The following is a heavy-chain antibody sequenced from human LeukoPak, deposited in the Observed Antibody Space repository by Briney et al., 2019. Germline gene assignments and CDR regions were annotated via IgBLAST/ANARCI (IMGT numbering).Heavy chain of an antibody. CDR1: GYTFTSYA. CDR2: INAGNGNT. Sequence: ASVKVSCKASGYTFTSYAMHWVRQAPGQRLEWMGWINAGNGNTKYSQKFQGRVTITRDTSARTAYMELSSLRSEDTAVYYCARGTAGGDYVPQPPLWEVALDPWGQGTLVTVSS. CDR3: ARGTAGGDYVPQPPLWEVALDP. D-gene: IGHD4-17*01. V-gene: IGHV1-3*01. J-gene: IGHJ5*02.